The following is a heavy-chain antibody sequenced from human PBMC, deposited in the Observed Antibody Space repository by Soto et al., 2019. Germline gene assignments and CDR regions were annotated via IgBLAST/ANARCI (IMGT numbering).Heavy chain of an antibody. CDR1: GGTFGSQG. CDR2: FIAMLGTP. CDR3: ARGAMANFDY. J-gene: IGHJ4*02. V-gene: IGHV1-69*13. D-gene: IGHD5-18*01. Sequence: ASVKVSCKASGGTFGSQGIAWVRQAPGQGLEWMGGFIAMLGTPTYAKRVQGRATISADESLTSSYLELRSLRSEDTGVYFCARGAMANFDYWGQGTVVTVSS.